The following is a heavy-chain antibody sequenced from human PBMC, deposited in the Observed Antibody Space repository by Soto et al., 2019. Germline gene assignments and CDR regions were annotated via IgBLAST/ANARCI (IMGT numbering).Heavy chain of an antibody. CDR2: IYYIGST. CDR3: ARRYCSGGSCYSLGWDFDL. CDR1: GDSITNSNYY. V-gene: IGHV4-39*07. J-gene: IGHJ2*01. Sequence: SETLSLTCTVSGDSITNSNYYWGWFRQPPGKGLEWIASIYYIGSTYYNPSLKSRVTISVDTPKNQFSLKLSSVTAADTAVYYCARRYCSGGSCYSLGWDFDLWGRGTLV. D-gene: IGHD2-15*01.